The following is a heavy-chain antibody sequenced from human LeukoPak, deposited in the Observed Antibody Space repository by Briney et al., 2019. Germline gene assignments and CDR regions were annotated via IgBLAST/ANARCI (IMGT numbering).Heavy chain of an antibody. CDR1: GYTITDYY. V-gene: IGHV1-2*02. Sequence: GASVKVSCKASGYTITDYYIHWVRQAPGQGLEWMGWINPNSGGTNYAQKFEGRVTMTTDTSINTGYVELSSLTSDDTAVYFCAIAHYLRLYFFDYWGQGTLVTVSS. CDR3: AIAHYLRLYFFDY. J-gene: IGHJ4*02. CDR2: INPNSGGT. D-gene: IGHD3-10*01.